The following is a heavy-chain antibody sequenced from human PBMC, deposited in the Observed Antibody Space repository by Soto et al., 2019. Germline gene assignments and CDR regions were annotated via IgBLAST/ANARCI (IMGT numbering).Heavy chain of an antibody. J-gene: IGHJ5*02. CDR3: ARGRECDGSGSDGSNWFDP. D-gene: IGHD3-10*01. CDR1: GGSISSGDYY. CDR2: IYYSGST. Sequence: QVQLQESGPGLVKPSQTLSLTCTVSGGSISSGDYYWSWIRQPPGKGLEWIGYIYYSGSTYYNPSLKSRGTISVDTSKNQFSLKLSSVTAADTAVYYCARGRECDGSGSDGSNWFDPWGQGTLVTVSS. V-gene: IGHV4-30-4*01.